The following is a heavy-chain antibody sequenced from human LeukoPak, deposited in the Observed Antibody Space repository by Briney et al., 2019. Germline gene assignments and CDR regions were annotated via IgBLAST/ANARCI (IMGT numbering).Heavy chain of an antibody. CDR3: AKGYSYGYVTNWFDP. J-gene: IGHJ5*02. CDR1: GFTFSNYA. Sequence: GGSLRLPCAASGFTFSNYAMTWVRQAPGKGLEWVSTIGGGPVYYADSVKGRFTISRDNAKNPLYLQMNSLRAEDTALYYCAKGYSYGYVTNWFDPWGQXXLVXVSS. D-gene: IGHD5-18*01. V-gene: IGHV3-23*01. CDR2: IGGGPV.